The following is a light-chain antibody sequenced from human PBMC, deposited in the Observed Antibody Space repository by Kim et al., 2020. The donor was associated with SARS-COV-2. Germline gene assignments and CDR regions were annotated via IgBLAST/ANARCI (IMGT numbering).Light chain of an antibody. CDR1: SSNIGTNT. CDR3: SAWDDTLNGVV. J-gene: IGLJ3*02. V-gene: IGLV1-44*01. Sequence: GQRVTIACSGSSSNIGTNTVNWYRQLPGTAPKLLIYSNNQRPSGVPDRFSGSKSGTSASLAISGLQSEDETYYYCSAWDDTLNGVVFGGGTQLTVL. CDR2: SNN.